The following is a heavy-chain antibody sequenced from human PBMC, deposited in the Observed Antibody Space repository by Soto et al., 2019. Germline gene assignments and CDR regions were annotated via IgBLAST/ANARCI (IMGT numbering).Heavy chain of an antibody. CDR1: GGSISSYY. V-gene: IGHV4-59*12. CDR3: ARYFFDSSGYSNWFAS. CDR2: IYYSGST. J-gene: IGHJ5*01. Sequence: SSETLSLTCTVSGGSISSYYWSWIRQPPGKGLEWIGYIYYSGSTNYNPSLKSRVTISVDTSKNQFSLKLSSVTAADTAVYYCARYFFDSSGYSNWFASWGQGTLVTVSS. D-gene: IGHD3-22*01.